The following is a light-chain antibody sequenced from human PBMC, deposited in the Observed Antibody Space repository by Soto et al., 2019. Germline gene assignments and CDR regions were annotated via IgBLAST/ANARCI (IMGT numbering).Light chain of an antibody. CDR1: QSFGGK. Sequence: EIVMTQSPATLSVSPGERATLSCRASQSFGGKLAWYQQKRGQSPRLLIYDVSTRATGIPTRFTGSGSGTEFTLTISSLQSEDFALSYWYQYNNWPPWTFGQGTKVEFK. CDR3: YQYNNWPPWT. V-gene: IGKV3-15*01. J-gene: IGKJ1*01. CDR2: DVS.